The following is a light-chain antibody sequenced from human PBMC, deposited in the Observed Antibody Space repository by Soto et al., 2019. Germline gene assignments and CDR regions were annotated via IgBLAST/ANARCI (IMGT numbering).Light chain of an antibody. J-gene: IGLJ3*02. V-gene: IGLV2-8*01. Sequence: SALTQPPSASGSTGKSVTISCTGTSSDVGAYKYVSWYQQYPGKAPKLMIYEVSKRPSGVPDRFSGSKSGNTASLTVSGLQAEDEADYYCTSYVGSNIWVFGGWTKLTVL. CDR2: EVS. CDR1: SSDVGAYKY. CDR3: TSYVGSNIWV.